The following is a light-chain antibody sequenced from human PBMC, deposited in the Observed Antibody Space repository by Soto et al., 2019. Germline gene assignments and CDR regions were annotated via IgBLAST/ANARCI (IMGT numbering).Light chain of an antibody. CDR2: KAS. J-gene: IGKJ1*01. V-gene: IGKV1-5*03. CDR3: QHYNSYSEA. CDR1: QTISSW. Sequence: DIEMTQSPSTLSGSVGDRVTITCRASQTISSWLAWYRQKPGKAPKLLIYKASTLKSGVPSRFSGSGSGTEFTRTISSLQPDDFATYYCQHYNSYSEAFGQGTKVDIK.